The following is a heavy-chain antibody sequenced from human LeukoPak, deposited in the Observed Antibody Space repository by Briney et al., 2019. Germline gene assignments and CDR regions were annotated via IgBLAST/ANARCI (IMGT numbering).Heavy chain of an antibody. J-gene: IGHJ4*02. Sequence: SETLSLTCTVSGGSFSAYCWTWFRQPPGKELEWIGYIYYTGSTNCNPSLKSRVTISVDTSNNQFSLKLSSVTAADTAVYYCATIAGSSSYWRQGTLVTVSS. V-gene: IGHV4-59*08. CDR2: IYYTGST. CDR1: GGSFSAYC. D-gene: IGHD6-6*01. CDR3: ATIAGSSSY.